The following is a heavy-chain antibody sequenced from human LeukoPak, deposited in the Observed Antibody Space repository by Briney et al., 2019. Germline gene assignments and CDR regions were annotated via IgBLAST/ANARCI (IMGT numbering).Heavy chain of an antibody. CDR3: ARVSRGSNYYYYGMDV. Sequence: PSETLSLTCTVSGGSIRSYYWSWIRQPPGKGLEWIGYIYYSGSTNYNPSLKSRVTISVDTSKNQFSLKLSSVTAADTAVYYCARVSRGSNYYYYGMDVWGQGTTVTVSS. J-gene: IGHJ6*02. CDR1: GGSIRSYY. V-gene: IGHV4-59*01. D-gene: IGHD1-26*01. CDR2: IYYSGST.